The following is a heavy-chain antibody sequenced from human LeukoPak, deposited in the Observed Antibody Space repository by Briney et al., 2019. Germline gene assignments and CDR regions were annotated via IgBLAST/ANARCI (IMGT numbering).Heavy chain of an antibody. CDR1: GFTFSTYR. D-gene: IGHD3-9*01. CDR2: IRPEGTTT. CDR3: ARDLDWILFDY. V-gene: IGHV3-74*03. Sequence: PGGSLRLSCAASGFTFSTYRMPSVRQAPGKGLVWVSRIRPEGTTTAYAVSVKGRFTISRDNAKNTLFLQMNSLSAEDTAVYYCARDLDWILFDYWGQGTLVTVSS. J-gene: IGHJ4*02.